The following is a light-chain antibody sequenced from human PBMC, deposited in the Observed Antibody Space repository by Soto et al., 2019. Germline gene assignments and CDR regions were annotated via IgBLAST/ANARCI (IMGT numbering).Light chain of an antibody. J-gene: IGLJ1*01. CDR2: EVS. Sequence: QSALTQPASVSGSPGQSTAISCTGTSSDVGGYNYVSWYQQLPGKAPKLLISEVSNRPSGVSHRFSGSKSGNTASLTISGLQAEEEADYYCSSYRTGGPFVFGTGTKVTVL. V-gene: IGLV2-14*01. CDR3: SSYRTGGPFV. CDR1: SSDVGGYNY.